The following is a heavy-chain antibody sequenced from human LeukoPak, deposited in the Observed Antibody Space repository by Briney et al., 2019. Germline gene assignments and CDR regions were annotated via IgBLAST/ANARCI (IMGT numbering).Heavy chain of an antibody. CDR3: ARYHYYYYYGMDV. V-gene: IGHV1-2*02. Sequence: ASVKVSCKASGYTFTGYYMHWVRQAPGQGLEWMGWINPNSGGTNYAQKFQGRVTISADKSISTAYLQWSSLKASDTAMYYCARYHYYYYYGMDVWGQGTTVTVSS. CDR1: GYTFTGYY. J-gene: IGHJ6*02. CDR2: INPNSGGT.